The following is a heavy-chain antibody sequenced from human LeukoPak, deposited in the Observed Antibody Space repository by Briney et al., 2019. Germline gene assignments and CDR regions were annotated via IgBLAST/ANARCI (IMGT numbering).Heavy chain of an antibody. D-gene: IGHD5-24*01. CDR1: GGSFSGYY. CDR3: AREGWLLSLDY. J-gene: IGHJ4*02. V-gene: IGHV4-34*01. CDR2: INHSGST. Sequence: PSETLSLTCAVYGGSFSGYYWSWIRQPPGKGLEWIGEINHSGSTNYNPSLKSRVTISVDTSKNQFSLKLSSVTAADTAVYYCAREGWLLSLDYWGQGTLVTVSS.